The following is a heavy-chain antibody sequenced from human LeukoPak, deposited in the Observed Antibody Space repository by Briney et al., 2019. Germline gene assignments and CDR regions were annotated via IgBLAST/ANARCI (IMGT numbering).Heavy chain of an antibody. CDR3: ATRMVGYSSGWDILDY. CDR1: GGSISSYY. D-gene: IGHD6-19*01. CDR2: IYYSGST. J-gene: IGHJ4*02. Sequence: PSETLSLTCTVSGGSISSYYWSWIRHPPGKGLEWIGYIYYSGSTNYNPSLKSRVTISVDTSKNQFSLKLSSVTAADTAVYYCATRMVGYSSGWDILDYWGQGTLVTVSS. V-gene: IGHV4-59*08.